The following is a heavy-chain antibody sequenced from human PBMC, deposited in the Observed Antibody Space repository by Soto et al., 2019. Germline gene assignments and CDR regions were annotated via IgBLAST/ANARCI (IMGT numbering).Heavy chain of an antibody. CDR3: ARPGNYGSGSYLYYLDY. CDR1: GGSISSSSYY. CDR2: IYYSGST. V-gene: IGHV4-39*01. Sequence: QLQLQESGPGLLEPSETLSLTCSVSGGSISSSSYYWSGIRQPPGKGLEWIGSIYYSGSTYYNPSSKDRFTRSVNTSKNQFSLKRSSVTAADTAVYYCARPGNYGSGSYLYYLDYWGQGTLVTVSS. D-gene: IGHD3-10*01. J-gene: IGHJ4*02.